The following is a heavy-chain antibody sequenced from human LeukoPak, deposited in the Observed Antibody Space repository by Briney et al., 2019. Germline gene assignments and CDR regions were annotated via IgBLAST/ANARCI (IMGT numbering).Heavy chain of an antibody. CDR3: ARDPFYYGSGSNDV. J-gene: IGHJ6*02. V-gene: IGHV1-69*04. Sequence: SVKVSCKASGGTFSSYAISWVRQAPGQELEWMGRIIPILGIANYAQKFQGRVTITADKSTSTAYMELSSLRSEDTAVYYCARDPFYYGSGSNDVWGQGTTVTVSS. CDR2: IIPILGIA. CDR1: GGTFSSYA. D-gene: IGHD3-10*01.